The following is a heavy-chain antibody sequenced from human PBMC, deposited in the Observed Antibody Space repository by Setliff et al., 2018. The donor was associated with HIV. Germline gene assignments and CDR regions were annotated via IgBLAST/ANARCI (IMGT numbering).Heavy chain of an antibody. D-gene: IGHD3-10*01. CDR1: GYVLTSYW. J-gene: IGHJ6*02. CDR2: IYPGNSDT. Sequence: PGESLKISCKTSGYVLTSYWIGWVRQTPGKGLEWVGTIYPGNSDTRYSPSFQGQVTISADQSTSTTYLHWSSLKASDTAMYYCTRHSGSSPIAYFGMDVWGQGTTVTVSS. V-gene: IGHV5-51*01. CDR3: TRHSGSSPIAYFGMDV.